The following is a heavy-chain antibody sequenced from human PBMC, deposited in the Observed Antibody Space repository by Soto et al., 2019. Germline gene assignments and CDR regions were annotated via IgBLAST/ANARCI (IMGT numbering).Heavy chain of an antibody. V-gene: IGHV4-59*01. CDR1: GGSISGTY. CDR3: ERRVAVPGAHIDY. Sequence: PXTCSVTGGSISGTYWSWIRHSPGKGVEWLGYVYYTGSTNYSPSLRSRVSISVDTSKNEFSLRLSSVTAADTAVYFCERRVAVPGAHIDYWGQGTQVTVSS. J-gene: IGHJ4*02. D-gene: IGHD6-19*01. CDR2: VYYTGST.